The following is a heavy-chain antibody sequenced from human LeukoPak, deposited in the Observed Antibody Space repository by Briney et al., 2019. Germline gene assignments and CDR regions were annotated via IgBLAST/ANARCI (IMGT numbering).Heavy chain of an antibody. Sequence: SQTLSLTCAISGDSVSSNSAAWNWIRQSPPRGLEWLGRTYYRSKWYNDYAVSVKSRITINPDTSKNQFSLQLNSVTPEDTAVYYCASSDVYGSGSFDYWGQGTLVTVSS. J-gene: IGHJ4*02. CDR3: ASSDVYGSGSFDY. V-gene: IGHV6-1*01. CDR1: GDSVSSNSAA. CDR2: TYYRSKWYN. D-gene: IGHD3-10*01.